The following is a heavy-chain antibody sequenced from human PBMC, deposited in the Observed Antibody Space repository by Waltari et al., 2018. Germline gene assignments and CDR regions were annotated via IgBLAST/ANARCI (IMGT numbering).Heavy chain of an antibody. J-gene: IGHJ4*02. CDR3: SREAVVGTNTTVDY. Sequence: QVHLEQSGSELKRPGASVRISCLTSGYSFTDYAINWVRQAPGQGLQWLGWVNTQTGNPTYAQGLSRRFVFSVDTSVATAYLQIDSLTTSDSAVYFCSREAVVGTNTTVDYWGRGTLVTV. D-gene: IGHD2-21*01. CDR1: GYSFTDYA. V-gene: IGHV7-4-1*01. CDR2: VNTQTGNP.